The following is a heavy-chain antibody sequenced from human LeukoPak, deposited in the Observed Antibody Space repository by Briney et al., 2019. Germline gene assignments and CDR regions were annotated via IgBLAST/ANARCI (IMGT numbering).Heavy chain of an antibody. Sequence: SETLSLTCAVYGGSFSGYYWSWIRQPPGKGLEWIGEINDSGSTNYNPSLKSRVTISVDTSKNQFSLKLSSVTAADTAVYYCARGYGDYVRYYMDVWGKGTTVPVSS. CDR3: ARGYGDYVRYYMDV. D-gene: IGHD4-17*01. CDR2: INDSGST. J-gene: IGHJ6*03. V-gene: IGHV4-34*01. CDR1: GGSFSGYY.